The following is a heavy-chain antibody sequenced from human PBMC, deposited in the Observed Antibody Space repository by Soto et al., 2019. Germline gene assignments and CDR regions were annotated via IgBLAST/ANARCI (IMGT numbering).Heavy chain of an antibody. Sequence: SQKVSSKCAGYTIIGYWSGWVREMPEKGLEWMGIIYPGDSDTRYSPSFQGQVTISADKSISTAYLQWSSLKASDTAMYYCARGPISSVAGDYDAFDIWGQGTMVTVSS. CDR2: IYPGDSDT. D-gene: IGHD6-19*01. CDR1: GYTIIGYW. V-gene: IGHV5-51*01. J-gene: IGHJ3*02. CDR3: ARGPISSVAGDYDAFDI.